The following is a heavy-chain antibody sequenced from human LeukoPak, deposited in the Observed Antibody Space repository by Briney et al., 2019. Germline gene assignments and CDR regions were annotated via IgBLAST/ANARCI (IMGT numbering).Heavy chain of an antibody. CDR3: ARDSGGVGGSTVTYFDY. Sequence: RSGTLSLTCAVSGGSIISNDWWSWVRQPPGTGLEWIGEIYEGGSTNYSPSLKSRVTISVDTSKNQFSLKLSSVTAADTAVYYCARDSGGVGGSTVTYFDYWGQGTLVTVSS. D-gene: IGHD4-17*01. CDR1: GGSIISNDW. CDR2: IYEGGST. V-gene: IGHV4-4*02. J-gene: IGHJ4*02.